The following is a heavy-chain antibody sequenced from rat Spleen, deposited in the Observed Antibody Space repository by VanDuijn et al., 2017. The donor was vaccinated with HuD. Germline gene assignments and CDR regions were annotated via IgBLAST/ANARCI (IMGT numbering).Heavy chain of an antibody. Sequence: EVQLVESGGGLVQPGRSLKLSCAASGFTFSDYNMAWVRQAPKKGLEWVTTISYDGSSTYYRDSVKGRFTISRDNAKSTLYLQMNSLRSEDTATYYCARQGYSSGYVMDAWGQGASVTVSS. V-gene: IGHV5-7*01. J-gene: IGHJ4*01. CDR2: ISYDGSST. CDR1: GFTFSDYN. D-gene: IGHD1-8*01. CDR3: ARQGYSSGYVMDA.